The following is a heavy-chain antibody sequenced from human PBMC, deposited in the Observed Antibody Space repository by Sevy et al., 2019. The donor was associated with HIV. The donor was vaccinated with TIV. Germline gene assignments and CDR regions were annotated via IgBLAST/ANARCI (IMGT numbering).Heavy chain of an antibody. J-gene: IGHJ3*02. V-gene: IGHV3-48*02. CDR3: ARDLRITMIVVAALDAFDI. D-gene: IGHD3-22*01. CDR2: ISSSSSTI. CDR1: GFTFSSYS. Sequence: GGSLRLSCAASGFTFSSYSMNWVRQAPGKGLEWVSYISSSSSTIYYADSVKGRFIISKDNAKNSLYLQMNSLRDEDTAVYYCARDLRITMIVVAALDAFDIWGQGTMVTVSS.